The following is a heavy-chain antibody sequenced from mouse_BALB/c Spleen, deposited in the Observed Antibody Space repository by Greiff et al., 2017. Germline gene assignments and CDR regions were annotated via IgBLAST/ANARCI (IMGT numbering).Heavy chain of an antibody. CDR3: ARDRYDYDGSLFAY. V-gene: IGHV3-6*02. Sequence: EVKLQESGPGLVKPSQSLSLTCSVTGYSITSGYYWYWIRQFPGNKLEWMGYISYDGSNNYNPSLKNRISITRDTSKNQFFLKLNSVTTEDTATYYCARDRYDYDGSLFAYWGQGTLVTVSA. CDR2: ISYDGSN. J-gene: IGHJ3*01. CDR1: GYSITSGYY. D-gene: IGHD2-4*01.